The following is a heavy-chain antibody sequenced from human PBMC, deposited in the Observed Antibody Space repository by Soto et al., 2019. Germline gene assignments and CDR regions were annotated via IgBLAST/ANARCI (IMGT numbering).Heavy chain of an antibody. CDR3: ASQGDGWGAKYYYYCMDV. Sequence: SVKVSCKASGGPFSSYAISWVRQAPGQGLEWMGGLIPIFGTANYAQKLQGRVPISADESTSTAYMELSSLRSEDTAVYYSASQGDGWGAKYYYYCMDVWGQGTTVTVSS. CDR2: LIPIFGTA. CDR1: GGPFSSYA. V-gene: IGHV1-69*13. D-gene: IGHD6-19*01. J-gene: IGHJ6*02.